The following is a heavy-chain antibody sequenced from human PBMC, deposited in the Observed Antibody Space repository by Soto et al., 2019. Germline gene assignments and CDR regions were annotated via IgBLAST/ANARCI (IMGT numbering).Heavy chain of an antibody. Sequence: SETLSLTCAVYGGSFSGYYWSWIRQPPGKGLEWIGEINHSGSTNYNPSLKSRVTISVDTSKNQFSLKLSSVTAADTAVYYCARGRHHYDFWSGLLYGMDVWGQGTTVTVSS. D-gene: IGHD3-3*01. CDR1: GGSFSGYY. V-gene: IGHV4-34*01. J-gene: IGHJ6*02. CDR3: ARGRHHYDFWSGLLYGMDV. CDR2: INHSGST.